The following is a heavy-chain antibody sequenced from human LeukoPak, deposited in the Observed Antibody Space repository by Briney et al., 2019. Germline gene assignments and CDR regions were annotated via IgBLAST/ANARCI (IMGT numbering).Heavy chain of an antibody. D-gene: IGHD4-17*01. CDR3: AKDTPMTTVTPNFDY. J-gene: IGHJ4*02. CDR2: ISGSGGST. V-gene: IGHV3-23*01. CDR1: GFTFSRYA. Sequence: PGGSLRLSCAASGFTFSRYAMSWVRQAPGKGLEWVSAISGSGGSTYYADSVKGRLTISRDNSKNTLYLQMNSLRAEDTAVYYCAKDTPMTTVTPNFDYWGQGTLVTVSS.